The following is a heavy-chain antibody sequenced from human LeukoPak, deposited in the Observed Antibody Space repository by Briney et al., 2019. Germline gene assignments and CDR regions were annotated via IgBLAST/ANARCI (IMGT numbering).Heavy chain of an antibody. CDR1: GFTFSIYS. CDR3: ARDGLGAFDI. V-gene: IGHV3-21*01. Sequence: GGSLRLSCAASGFTFSIYSINWVRQAPGKGLEWVSSISSSSSYIYYADSVKGRFTISRDNAKNSLYLQMNSLRAEDTAVYYCARDGLGAFDIWGQGTMVTVSS. CDR2: ISSSSSYI. D-gene: IGHD3-16*01. J-gene: IGHJ3*02.